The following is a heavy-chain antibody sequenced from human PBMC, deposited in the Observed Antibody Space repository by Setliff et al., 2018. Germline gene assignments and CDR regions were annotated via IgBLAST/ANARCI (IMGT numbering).Heavy chain of an antibody. CDR2: IYYSGST. Sequence: SETLSLTCTVSGGSISSSTYYWGWIRQPPGKGLEWIGSIYYSGSTYYNPSLKSRVTISVDTSKNQFSLKLSSVTAADSAVYYCARRATYYNFWSGYYDYWGQGTLVTVSS. CDR3: ARRATYYNFWSGYYDY. V-gene: IGHV4-39*07. D-gene: IGHD3-3*01. J-gene: IGHJ4*02. CDR1: GGSISSSTYY.